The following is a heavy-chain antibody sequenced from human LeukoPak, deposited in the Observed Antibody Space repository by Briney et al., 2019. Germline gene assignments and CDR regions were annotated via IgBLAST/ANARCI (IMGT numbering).Heavy chain of an antibody. D-gene: IGHD5-18*01. V-gene: IGHV3-30*04. J-gene: IGHJ4*02. CDR3: ARGTHSYGRYYFDY. CDR2: ISYDGSNK. Sequence: QAGGSLRLSCAASGFTFSSYAMHWVRQAPGKGLEWVAVISYDGSNKYYADSVKGRFTISRDNSKNTLYLQMNSLRAEDTAVYYCARGTHSYGRYYFDYWGQGTLVTVSS. CDR1: GFTFSSYA.